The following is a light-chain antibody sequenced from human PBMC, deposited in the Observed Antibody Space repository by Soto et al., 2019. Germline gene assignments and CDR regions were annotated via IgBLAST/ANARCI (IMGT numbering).Light chain of an antibody. CDR3: QQSYSTPIWT. J-gene: IGKJ1*01. V-gene: IGKV1-39*01. Sequence: DIQMTQSPSSLSASVGDRVTITCRASQSISSYLNWYQQKPGKAPKLLIYAASSLQSGVPSRFSGSGSGTDFTLTISSLQPEDFATYYCQQSYSTPIWTFGQETKLDIK. CDR1: QSISSY. CDR2: AAS.